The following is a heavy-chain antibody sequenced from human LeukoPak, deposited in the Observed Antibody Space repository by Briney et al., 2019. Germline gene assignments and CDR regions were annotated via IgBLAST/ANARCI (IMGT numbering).Heavy chain of an antibody. Sequence: PGGSLRLSCAASGFTFGAYEMNCVRQDPGKGLEWVSYISSSGSTIYYADSVKGRFTISRDNAKNSLYLQMNSLRVEDTAVYYCAELGITMIGGVWGKGTTVTISS. CDR2: ISSSGSTI. V-gene: IGHV3-48*03. CDR3: AELGITMIGGV. J-gene: IGHJ6*04. CDR1: GFTFGAYE. D-gene: IGHD3-10*02.